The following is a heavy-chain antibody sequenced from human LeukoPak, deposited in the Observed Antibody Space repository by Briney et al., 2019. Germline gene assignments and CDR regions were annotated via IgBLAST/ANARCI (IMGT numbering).Heavy chain of an antibody. CDR3: ARGFYFDY. V-gene: IGHV4-4*02. CDR2: IHQSGIT. Sequence: SETLSLTCAVSGASVNSNNWCTWVRQPPGKGLEWIAEIHQSGITSYNPSLKSRVTISLDKSNNHFSLKLTSVTAADTAVYYCARGFYFDYWGQGALVTVSS. J-gene: IGHJ4*02. CDR1: GASVNSNNW.